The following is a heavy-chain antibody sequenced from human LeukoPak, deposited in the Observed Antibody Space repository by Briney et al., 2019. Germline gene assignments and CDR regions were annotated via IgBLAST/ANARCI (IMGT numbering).Heavy chain of an antibody. CDR3: ASSTYYYESSGYSRYGRAFDI. D-gene: IGHD3-22*01. CDR2: LYDSGTT. V-gene: IGHV4-59*11. Sequence: SETLSLTCTVSGGSISGHYWSWIPQPPGKGLEWIGYLYDSGTTNYNPSLKSRVTISIGTSNIPFSLKLSALTAADTAVYYCASSTYYYESSGYSRYGRAFDIWGQGTMVTVSS. J-gene: IGHJ3*02. CDR1: GGSISGHY.